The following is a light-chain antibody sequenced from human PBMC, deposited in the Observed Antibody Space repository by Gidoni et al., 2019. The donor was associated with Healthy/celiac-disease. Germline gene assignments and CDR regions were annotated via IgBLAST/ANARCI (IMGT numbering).Light chain of an antibody. CDR3: QTWGTGVV. V-gene: IGLV4-69*01. CDR2: LNSDGSH. CDR1: SGHSSYA. J-gene: IGLJ2*01. Sequence: IYGTLSSGHSSYAIAWHQQQPEKGPRYLMKLNSDGSHSKGDGIPDRFSGSSSGAERYLTISSLQSEDEADYYCQTWGTGVVFGGGTKLTVL.